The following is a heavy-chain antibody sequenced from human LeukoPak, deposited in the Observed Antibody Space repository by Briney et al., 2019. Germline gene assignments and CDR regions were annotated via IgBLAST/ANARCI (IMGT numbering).Heavy chain of an antibody. J-gene: IGHJ4*02. D-gene: IGHD1-7*01. CDR1: GGSISSHY. CDR2: IYYSGST. Sequence: SETLSLTCTVSGGSISSHYWSWIRQPPGMGLEWIGYIYYSGSTNYNPSLKSRVTISVDTSKNQFSLKLSSVTAADTAVYYCAGGTGTMDYWGQGTLVTVSS. CDR3: AGGTGTMDY. V-gene: IGHV4-59*11.